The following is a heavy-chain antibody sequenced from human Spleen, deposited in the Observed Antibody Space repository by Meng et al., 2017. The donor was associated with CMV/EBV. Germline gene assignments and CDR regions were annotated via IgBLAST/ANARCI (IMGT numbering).Heavy chain of an antibody. CDR1: GFTVSSNY. V-gene: IGHV4-34*01. Sequence: GSLRLSCAASGFTVSSNYMSWVRQAPGKGLEWIGEINHSGSTNYNPSLKSRVTISVDTSKNQFSLKLSSVTAADTAVYYCARRRITMVRGVGGWFDPWGQGTLVTVSS. CDR3: ARRRITMVRGVGGWFDP. CDR2: INHSGST. D-gene: IGHD3-10*01. J-gene: IGHJ5*02.